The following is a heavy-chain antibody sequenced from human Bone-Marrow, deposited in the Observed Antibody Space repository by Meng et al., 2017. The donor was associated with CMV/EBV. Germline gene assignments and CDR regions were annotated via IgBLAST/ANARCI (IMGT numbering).Heavy chain of an antibody. CDR3: ARSRLWFGELLPLGY. D-gene: IGHD3-10*01. CDR2: IYYSGST. J-gene: IGHJ4*02. Sequence: SETLSLTCTVSGGSISSYYWNWIRQSPGKGLEWIGYIYYSGSTNYNPSLKSRVTISVDTSKNQFSLKLSSVTAADTAVYYCARSRLWFGELLPLGYWGQGTLVTVSS. CDR1: GGSISSYY. V-gene: IGHV4-59*01.